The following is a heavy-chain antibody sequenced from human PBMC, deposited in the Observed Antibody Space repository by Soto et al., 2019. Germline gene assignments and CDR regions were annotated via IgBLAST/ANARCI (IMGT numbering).Heavy chain of an antibody. CDR1: AGSISSGGYY. V-gene: IGHV4-31*03. CDR3: ARDRGGYGVFDY. J-gene: IGHJ4*02. Sequence: SETLSLTCSVSAGSISSGGYYWNWIRQHPGKGLEWIGYIYHSGGTYSSPSLRSRVSILVDTSNNQFSLKLSSVTAADTAVYYCARDRGGYGVFDYWGQGTLVTVSS. CDR2: IYHSGGT. D-gene: IGHD2-8*01.